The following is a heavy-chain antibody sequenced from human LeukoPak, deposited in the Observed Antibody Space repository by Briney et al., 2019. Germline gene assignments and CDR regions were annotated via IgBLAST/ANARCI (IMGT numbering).Heavy chain of an antibody. J-gene: IGHJ4*02. Sequence: GGSLRLSCAASGFTFRSHDMSWVRQAPGKGLEWVSGISGSGGSTFYADSVKGRFTISRDNSKNTLFLQMNSLRAEDTAVYYCARFYCSSTSCLEDYWGQGTLVTVSS. D-gene: IGHD2-2*01. CDR1: GFTFRSHD. CDR2: ISGSGGST. V-gene: IGHV3-23*01. CDR3: ARFYCSSTSCLEDY.